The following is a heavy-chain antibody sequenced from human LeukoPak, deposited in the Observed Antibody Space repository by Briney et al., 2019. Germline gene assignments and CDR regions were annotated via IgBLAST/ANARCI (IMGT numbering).Heavy chain of an antibody. D-gene: IGHD6-19*01. CDR2: ISSSSSYI. V-gene: IGHV3-21*01. Sequence: KSGGSLRPSCAASGFTFSSYSMNWVRQAPGKGLEWVSSISSSSSYIYYADSVKGRFTISRDNAKNSLYLQMNSLRAEDTAVYYCARDVAGGQQWLVQYLDYWGLGTLVTVSS. J-gene: IGHJ4*02. CDR3: ARDVAGGQQWLVQYLDY. CDR1: GFTFSSYS.